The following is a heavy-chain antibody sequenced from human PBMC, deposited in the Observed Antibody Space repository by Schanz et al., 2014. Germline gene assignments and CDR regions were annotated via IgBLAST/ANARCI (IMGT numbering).Heavy chain of an antibody. CDR3: AKDSIYRGPSRSCFGP. CDR1: GFTVNTNY. D-gene: IGHD3-10*01. V-gene: IGHV3-66*01. CDR2: MYINSGST. J-gene: IGHJ5*02. Sequence: EAQVVESGGGLVKPGGSLRLSCVASGFTVNTNYMSWVRQAPGKGLEWISSMYINSGSTQYADSVKGRFTISRDNSKNTLFLQMSSLRGEDTATYFCAKDSIYRGPSRSCFGPWGQGILVTVSS.